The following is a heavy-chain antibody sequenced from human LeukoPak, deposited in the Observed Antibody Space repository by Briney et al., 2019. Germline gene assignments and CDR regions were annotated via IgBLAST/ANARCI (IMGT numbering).Heavy chain of an antibody. V-gene: IGHV4-59*01. CDR3: ARGEPAFSSGWYTYYFDY. CDR1: GGSISSYY. CDR2: IYYSGTT. D-gene: IGHD6-19*01. Sequence: PSETLSLTCTVSGGSISSYYWSWIRQTPGKGLEWIGYIYYSGTTNYNPSLRSRVAISLDTSKNQFSLKLSSVTAADTAAYYCARGEPAFSSGWYTYYFDYWGQGTLVTVSS. J-gene: IGHJ4*02.